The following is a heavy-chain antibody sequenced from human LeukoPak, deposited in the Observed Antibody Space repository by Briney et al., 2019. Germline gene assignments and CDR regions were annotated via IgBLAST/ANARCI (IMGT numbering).Heavy chain of an antibody. CDR3: ATQGDYYDSSGYYRYYFDY. J-gene: IGHJ4*02. CDR2: TYYRSKWYN. D-gene: IGHD3-22*01. Sequence: SQTLSLTCAISGDSVSSNSAAWNWIRQSPSRGLEWLGRTYYRSKWYNDHAVSVKSRITINPDTSKNQFSLQLNSVTPEDTAVYYCATQGDYYDSSGYYRYYFDYWGQGTLVTVSS. V-gene: IGHV6-1*01. CDR1: GDSVSSNSAA.